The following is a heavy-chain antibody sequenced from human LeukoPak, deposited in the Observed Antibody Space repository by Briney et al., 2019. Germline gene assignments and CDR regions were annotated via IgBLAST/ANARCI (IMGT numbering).Heavy chain of an antibody. CDR2: IYYSGST. D-gene: IGHD3-22*01. V-gene: IGHV4-59*01. CDR3: ARHGHYDSSGYYRPDAAFDY. Sequence: SETLSLTCTVSGGSISSYYWSWIRQPAGKGLEWIGYIYYSGSTNYNPSLKSRVTISVDTSKNQFSLKLSSVTAADTAVYYCARHGHYDSSGYYRPDAAFDYWGQGTLVTVSS. CDR1: GGSISSYY. J-gene: IGHJ4*02.